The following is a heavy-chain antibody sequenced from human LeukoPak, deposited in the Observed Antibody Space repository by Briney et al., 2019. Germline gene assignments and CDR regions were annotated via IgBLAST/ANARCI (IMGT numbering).Heavy chain of an antibody. Sequence: SETLSLTCTVSGGSISSYYWSWIRQPPGKGLEWIGYIYYSGSTNYNPSLKSRVTISVDTSKNQFSLKLSSVTAADTAVYYCARLTLDRKEYYYYYMDVWGKGTTVTISS. CDR1: GGSISSYY. CDR3: ARLTLDRKEYYYYYMDV. J-gene: IGHJ6*03. CDR2: IYYSGST. D-gene: IGHD3-16*01. V-gene: IGHV4-59*08.